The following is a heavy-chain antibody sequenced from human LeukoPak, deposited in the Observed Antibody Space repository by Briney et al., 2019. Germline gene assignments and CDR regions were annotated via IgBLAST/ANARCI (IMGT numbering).Heavy chain of an antibody. CDR3: AKDYLYRSSSN. Sequence: GGSLRLSCAASGFTFSSYAMTWVRQAPGKGPEWVSAISGGGDSTYYADSVKGRLTISRDNSKNTLYLQMSSLRVEDAAVYYCAKDYLYRSSSNWGQGTLVTVSS. CDR2: ISGGGDST. J-gene: IGHJ4*02. D-gene: IGHD6-6*01. V-gene: IGHV3-23*01. CDR1: GFTFSSYA.